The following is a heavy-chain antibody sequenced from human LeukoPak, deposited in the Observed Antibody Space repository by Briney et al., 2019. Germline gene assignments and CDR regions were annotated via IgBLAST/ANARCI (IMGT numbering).Heavy chain of an antibody. CDR2: IYYSGST. Sequence: SQTLSLTCTVSGGSISSYYWSWIRQPPGKGLEWIGYIYYSGSTNYNPSLKSRVTISVDTSKNQFSLKLSSVTAADTAVYYCARRNWEAGIDYWGQGTLVTVSS. CDR3: ARRNWEAGIDY. CDR1: GGSISSYY. J-gene: IGHJ4*02. V-gene: IGHV4-59*01. D-gene: IGHD1-26*01.